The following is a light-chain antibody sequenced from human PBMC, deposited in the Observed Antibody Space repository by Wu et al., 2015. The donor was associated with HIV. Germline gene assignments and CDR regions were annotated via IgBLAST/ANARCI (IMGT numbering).Light chain of an antibody. CDR2: GAS. CDR3: QQRLNWPLT. J-gene: IGKJ5*01. V-gene: IGKV3-11*01. Sequence: IVLTQSPATLSLSPGERATLSCRASQSLGTNLAWYQQKPGQAPRLLIYGASNRATGIPARFSGSGSGTDFFLTTSRLEPEDFATYSCQQRLNWPLTFGQGTRLEIK. CDR1: QSLGTN.